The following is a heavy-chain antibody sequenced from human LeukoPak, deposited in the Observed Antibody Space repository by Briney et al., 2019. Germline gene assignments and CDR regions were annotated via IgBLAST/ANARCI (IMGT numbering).Heavy chain of an antibody. CDR3: ARVVYGDENYFDF. V-gene: IGHV4-31*03. CDR1: GGSISSGGYY. CDR2: IYYSGST. J-gene: IGHJ4*02. Sequence: PSETLSLTCTVSGGSISSGGYYWSWIRQHPGKGLEWIGYIYYSGSTYYNPSLKSRVTISVDTSKNQFSLKLSSVTAADTAVYYCARVVYGDENYFDFWGQGTLVTVSS. D-gene: IGHD4-17*01.